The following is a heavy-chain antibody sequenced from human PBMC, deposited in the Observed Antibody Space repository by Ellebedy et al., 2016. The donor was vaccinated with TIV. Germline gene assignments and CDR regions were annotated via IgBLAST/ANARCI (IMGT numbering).Heavy chain of an antibody. Sequence: ASVKVSXXASGHTFTSYAIHWVRQAPGQRLEWMGWFNAGNGYSKFSQNFQGRVTFTSDTSATTVYMELSSLKSKDTAMYYCARDFSAPLYAMDVWGQGTTVTVFS. D-gene: IGHD2/OR15-2a*01. J-gene: IGHJ6*02. CDR3: ARDFSAPLYAMDV. V-gene: IGHV1-3*01. CDR2: FNAGNGYS. CDR1: GHTFTSYA.